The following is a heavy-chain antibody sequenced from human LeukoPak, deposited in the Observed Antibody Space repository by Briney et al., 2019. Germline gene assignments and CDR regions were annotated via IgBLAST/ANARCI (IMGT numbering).Heavy chain of an antibody. CDR3: ATDPNPYSSTSGYFDF. V-gene: IGHV1-69*13. J-gene: IGHJ4*02. D-gene: IGHD6-13*01. CDR1: GGTFSSYA. CDR2: IIPIFGTA. Sequence: SVKVSCKASGGTFSSYAISWVRQAPGQGLEWMGGIIPIFGTANYAQKFQGRVTITADESTSTAYMELSSLTSEDTAVYYCATDPNPYSSTSGYFDFWGQGTLVTVSS.